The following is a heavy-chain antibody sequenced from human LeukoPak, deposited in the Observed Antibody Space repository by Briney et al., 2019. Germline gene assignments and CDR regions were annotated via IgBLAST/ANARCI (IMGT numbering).Heavy chain of an antibody. CDR3: ARDHHDVLTGYYSNYYNYYYMDV. CDR2: IKEDGSEK. Sequence: QPGGSLRLSCVASGFTFSSYWMSWVRQAPGKGLEWGANIKEDGSEKYYLDSVRGRFTLSRDNAENSLYLQMNSLRAEDTAVYYCARDHHDVLTGYYSNYYNYYYMDVWGKGTTVTVSS. J-gene: IGHJ6*03. CDR1: GFTFSSYW. V-gene: IGHV3-7*01. D-gene: IGHD3-9*01.